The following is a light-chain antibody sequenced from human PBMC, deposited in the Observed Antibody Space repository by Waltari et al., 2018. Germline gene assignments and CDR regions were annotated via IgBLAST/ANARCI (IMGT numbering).Light chain of an antibody. J-gene: IGLJ1*01. CDR1: SSNIGSNT. CDR3: AAWDDSLNGPV. CDR2: SNN. V-gene: IGLV1-44*01. Sequence: QSVLTQPPSASGTPGQRVPISCSGSSSNIGSNTVNWYQQPPGTAPKLLIYSNNQRPSGVPDRFSGSKSGTSASLAISGLQSEDEADYYCAAWDDSLNGPVFGTGTKVTVL.